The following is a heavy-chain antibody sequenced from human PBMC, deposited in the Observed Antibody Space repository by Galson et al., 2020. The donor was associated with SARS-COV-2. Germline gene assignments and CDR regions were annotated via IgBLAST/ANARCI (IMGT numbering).Heavy chain of an antibody. Sequence: TGGSLRLSCAASGFSFSDSSIHWVRQASGKGLEWVGRIGSKAHNYATAYAASVKGRFTISRDDSKNTAYLQMNSLTIEDTAVYYCSSYSDYPAAIFDWGQGTLVTVSS. CDR2: IGSKAHNYAT. CDR1: GFSFSDSS. J-gene: IGHJ4*02. CDR3: SSYSDYPAAIFD. D-gene: IGHD2-2*01. V-gene: IGHV3-73*01.